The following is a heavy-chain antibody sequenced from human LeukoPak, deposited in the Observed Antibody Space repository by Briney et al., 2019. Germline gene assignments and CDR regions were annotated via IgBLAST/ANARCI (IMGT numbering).Heavy chain of an antibody. V-gene: IGHV3-7*01. CDR2: IKQDGSEK. CDR1: GFTFSSYW. J-gene: IGHJ6*03. CDR3: ARGVGGYYYYYYMDV. Sequence: GGSLRLSCAASGFTFSSYWMSWVRQAPGKGLEWVANIKQDGSEKYYVDSVKGRFTISRDNAKNSLYLQMNSLRAEDTAVYYCARGVGGYYYYYYMDVWGKGTTVTVSS.